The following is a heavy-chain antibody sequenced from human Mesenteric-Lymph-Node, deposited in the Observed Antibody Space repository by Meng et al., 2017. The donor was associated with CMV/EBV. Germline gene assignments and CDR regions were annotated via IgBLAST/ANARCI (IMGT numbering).Heavy chain of an antibody. J-gene: IGHJ4*02. CDR1: GGTFSSYG. CDR3: ANINFWSNRPSPY. D-gene: IGHD3-3*01. CDR2: IIPMFGAT. Sequence: SVKVSCKASGGTFSSYGVSWVRQAPGQGLEWVGGIIPMFGATSYSQDFQGRVTITADELTTTVHMELSSLKSEDTAIYYCANINFWSNRPSPYWGQGTLVTVSS. V-gene: IGHV1-69*13.